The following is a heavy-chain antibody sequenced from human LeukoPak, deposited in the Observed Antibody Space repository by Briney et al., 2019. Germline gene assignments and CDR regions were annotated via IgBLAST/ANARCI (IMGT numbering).Heavy chain of an antibody. J-gene: IGHJ3*02. CDR1: GFTFSSYS. CDR3: AKDIIAALTSGAFDI. V-gene: IGHV3-9*01. CDR2: ISWNSGSI. D-gene: IGHD6-13*01. Sequence: GGSLRLSCAASGFTFSSYSMNWVRQDPGKGLEWVSGISWNSGSIGYADSVKGRFTISRDNAKNSLYLQMNSLRAEDTALYYCAKDIIAALTSGAFDIWGQGTMVTVSS.